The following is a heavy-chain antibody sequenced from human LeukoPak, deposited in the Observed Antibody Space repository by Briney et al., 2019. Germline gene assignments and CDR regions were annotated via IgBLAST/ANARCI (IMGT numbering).Heavy chain of an antibody. Sequence: GASVKVSCKASGYTFTGYYMHWVRQAPGQGLEWTGWINPNSGGAKYAQNFQGRVIMTTDTSISTAYMELSSLRSDDTAVCYCARSSPPTYYHFYYYMDVWGKGSTVTVSS. V-gene: IGHV1-2*02. CDR3: ARSSPPTYYHFYYYMDV. CDR2: INPNSGGA. J-gene: IGHJ6*03. CDR1: GYTFTGYY. D-gene: IGHD6-13*01.